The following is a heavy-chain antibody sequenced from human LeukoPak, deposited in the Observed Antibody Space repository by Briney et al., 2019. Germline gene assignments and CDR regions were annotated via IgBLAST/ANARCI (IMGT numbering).Heavy chain of an antibody. CDR1: GASISSGNSY. D-gene: IGHD6-19*01. CDR2: IYTSGRT. J-gene: IGHJ4*02. V-gene: IGHV4-61*02. Sequence: SQTLSLTCTVSGASISSGNSYWSWIRQPAGKGLEWIGRIYTSGRTNLNPALKSRVTLSLDTSKNQFSLNLTSVAAADTAVYYCVRGHNSGWSDFDYWGWEPWSPSPQ. CDR3: VRGHNSGWSDFDY.